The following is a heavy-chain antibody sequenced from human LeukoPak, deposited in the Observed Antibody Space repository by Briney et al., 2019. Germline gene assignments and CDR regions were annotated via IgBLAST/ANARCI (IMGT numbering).Heavy chain of an antibody. Sequence: GGSLSLSCAASGFTFSSYEMNWVRQAPGKGLEWVSKISSSGSAIYYADSVKGRFTISRDNAKSTLYLRMNSLRAEDTAVYYCARGGSLGYWGQGTLVTVSS. CDR2: ISSSGSAI. J-gene: IGHJ4*02. CDR3: ARGGSLGY. D-gene: IGHD6-19*01. CDR1: GFTFSSYE. V-gene: IGHV3-48*03.